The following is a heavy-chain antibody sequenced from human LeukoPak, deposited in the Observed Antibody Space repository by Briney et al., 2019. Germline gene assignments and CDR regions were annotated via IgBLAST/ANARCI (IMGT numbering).Heavy chain of an antibody. CDR2: ISGYNGNT. CDR3: ARNQGYTSEWLDY. Sequence: GASVKLSCKASGYMFSSYGISWVRQAHGHGLEWVKYISGYNGNTNYAQKDQGRVTMTTDTSTSTAYMELRSLISDDTAVYYCARNQGYTSEWLDYWGQGTLVTVSS. V-gene: IGHV1-18*01. J-gene: IGHJ4*02. CDR1: GYMFSSYG. D-gene: IGHD6-19*01.